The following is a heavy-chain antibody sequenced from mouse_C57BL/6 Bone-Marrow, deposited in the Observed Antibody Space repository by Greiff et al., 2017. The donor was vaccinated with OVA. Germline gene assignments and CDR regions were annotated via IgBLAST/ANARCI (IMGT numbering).Heavy chain of an antibody. CDR3: AREGDGCWYFDV. CDR1: GFTFSDYY. Sequence: EVKLMESEGGLVQPGSSMKLSCTASGFTFSDYYMAWVRQVPEKGLEWVANINYDGSSTYYLDSLKSRFIISRDNAKNILYLQMSSLKSEDTATYYGAREGDGCWYFDVWGTGTTATVSS. V-gene: IGHV5-16*01. D-gene: IGHD1-1*01. CDR2: INYDGSST. J-gene: IGHJ1*03.